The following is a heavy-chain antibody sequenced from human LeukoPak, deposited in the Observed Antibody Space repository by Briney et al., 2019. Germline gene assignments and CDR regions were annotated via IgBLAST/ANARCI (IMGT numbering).Heavy chain of an antibody. V-gene: IGHV1-69*04. D-gene: IGHD3-22*01. J-gene: IGHJ4*02. CDR2: IIPILGIA. CDR1: GGTFSSYA. Sequence: SVKVSCKASGGTFSSYAISWVRQAPGQGLEWMGRIIPILGIANYAQKFQGRVTITADKSTSTAYMELSSLRSEDTAVYYCARGLVGTHYYDSSGSFDYWGQGTLVTVSS. CDR3: ARGLVGTHYYDSSGSFDY.